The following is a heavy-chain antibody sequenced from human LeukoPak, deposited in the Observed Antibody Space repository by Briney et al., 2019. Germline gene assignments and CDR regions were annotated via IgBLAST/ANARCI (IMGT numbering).Heavy chain of an antibody. V-gene: IGHV3-53*01. J-gene: IGHJ4*02. D-gene: IGHD6-25*01. CDR1: GFSVSNTY. CDR3: ARERGHLDY. Sequence: AGGSLRLSCAASGFSVSNTYMSWVRQAPGKGLEWVSIIYSGGNTYYADSVKGRFTISRDNSKNTLYLQMNSLRAEDTAVYYCARERGHLDYWGQGTLVTVSS. CDR2: IYSGGNT.